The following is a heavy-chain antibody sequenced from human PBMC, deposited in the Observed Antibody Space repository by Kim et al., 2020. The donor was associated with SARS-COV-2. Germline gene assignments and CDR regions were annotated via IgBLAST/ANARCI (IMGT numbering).Heavy chain of an antibody. CDR1: GFTFGDYA. D-gene: IGHD3-22*01. Sequence: GGSLRLSCTASGFTFGDYAMSWFRQAPGKGLEWVGFIRSKAYGGTTEYAASVKGRFTISRDDSKSIAYLQMNSLKTEDTAVYYCTRGRHYYDSSGYYPDYFDYWGQGTLVTVSS. V-gene: IGHV3-49*03. J-gene: IGHJ4*02. CDR2: IRSKAYGGTT. CDR3: TRGRHYYDSSGYYPDYFDY.